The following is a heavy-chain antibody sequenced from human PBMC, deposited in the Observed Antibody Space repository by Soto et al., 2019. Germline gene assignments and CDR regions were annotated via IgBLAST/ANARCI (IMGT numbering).Heavy chain of an antibody. V-gene: IGHV3-30*17. Sequence: GGSLRLSCAASGFSLRDYGTHWVRQAPGKGLEYVAAVSDDGSEQYYADSVRGRFTISRDNSKNTVYLQLDSLTTGDTAVYYCARDPTGGYFHYDYWGQGALVTVSS. CDR3: ARDPTGGYFHYDY. CDR2: VSDDGSEQ. D-gene: IGHD1-26*01. J-gene: IGHJ4*02. CDR1: GFSLRDYG.